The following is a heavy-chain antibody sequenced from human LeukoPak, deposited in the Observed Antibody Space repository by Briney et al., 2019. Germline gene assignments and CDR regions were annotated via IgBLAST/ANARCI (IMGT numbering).Heavy chain of an antibody. CDR3: ARGAGRVGMDV. CDR2: ISSSSSYI. V-gene: IGHV3-21*01. J-gene: IGHJ6*02. Sequence: GGSLRLSCAASGFTFSSYSMNWVRQAPGKGLEWVSSISSSSSYIYYADSVKGRFTISRDNAKNSLYLQMNRLRAEDTAVYYCARGAGRVGMDVWGQGTTVTVSS. CDR1: GFTFSSYS.